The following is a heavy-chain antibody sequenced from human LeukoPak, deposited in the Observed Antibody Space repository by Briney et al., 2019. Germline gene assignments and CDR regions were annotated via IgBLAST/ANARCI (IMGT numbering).Heavy chain of an antibody. V-gene: IGHV4-30-4*01. CDR2: IYYGGST. CDR1: GGSISSGDYY. J-gene: IGHJ4*02. Sequence: SETLSLTCTVSGGSISSGDYYWSWIRQPPGKGLEWIGYIYYGGSTYYNPSLKSRVTISVDTSKNQFSLKLSSVTAADTAVYYCARLDDSSGYSYYFDYWGQGTLVTVSS. D-gene: IGHD3-22*01. CDR3: ARLDDSSGYSYYFDY.